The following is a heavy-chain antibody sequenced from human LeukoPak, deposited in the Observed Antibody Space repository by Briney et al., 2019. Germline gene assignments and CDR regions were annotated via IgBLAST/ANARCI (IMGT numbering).Heavy chain of an antibody. CDR3: ASLSIVAPAGLDY. CDR1: GFTFSSYS. Sequence: GGSLRLSCAASGFTFSSYSMNWVRQAPGKGLEWVSSISSSGSHMYYADSVKGRFTISRDNAKNSLYLQMNSLRAEDTAVYYCASLSIVAPAGLDYWGQGTLVTVSS. CDR2: ISSSGSHM. D-gene: IGHD5-12*01. J-gene: IGHJ4*02. V-gene: IGHV3-21*01.